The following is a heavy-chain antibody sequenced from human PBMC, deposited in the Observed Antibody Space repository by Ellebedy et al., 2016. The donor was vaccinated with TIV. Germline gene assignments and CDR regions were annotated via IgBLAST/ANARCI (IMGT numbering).Heavy chain of an antibody. Sequence: GESLKISCAASGFTFSYYEMNWVRQAPGKGLEWVSYISSSGSTIYYAESVKGRFTISRDNAKNSLYLQMKSLRADDTALYYCARDRDGYDSFYYGMDVWGQGTTVTVSS. D-gene: IGHD5-12*01. J-gene: IGHJ6*02. CDR3: ARDRDGYDSFYYGMDV. CDR1: GFTFSYYE. V-gene: IGHV3-48*03. CDR2: ISSSGSTI.